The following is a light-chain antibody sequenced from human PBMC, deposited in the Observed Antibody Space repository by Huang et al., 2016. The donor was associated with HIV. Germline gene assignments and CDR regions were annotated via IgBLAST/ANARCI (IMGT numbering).Light chain of an antibody. CDR3: QQDYNLPWT. CDR1: QSVNSSY. V-gene: IGKV3D-7*01. J-gene: IGKJ1*01. Sequence: PGDRVTLSCRASQSVNSSYLTWYQHNPGQAPRLLMYGPSTRATGIPARFSGSGSGTDFTLTVSSLQPEDFAVYYCQQDYNLPWTFGQGTKVEIK. CDR2: GPS.